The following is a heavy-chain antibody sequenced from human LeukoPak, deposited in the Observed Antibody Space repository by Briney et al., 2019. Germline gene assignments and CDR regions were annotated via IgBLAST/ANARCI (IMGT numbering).Heavy chain of an antibody. V-gene: IGHV3-21*01. D-gene: IGHD2-8*01. Sequence: GGSLRLSCAASGFTFSSYSRNWVRQAPGKGLEWVSSISSSDNYAYYADSVKGRFTTSRDNAKNSLYLQMNSLRAEDTAVYYCARDAKGYCANGVCADWGQGTLVIVSS. CDR1: GFTFSSYS. J-gene: IGHJ4*02. CDR2: ISSSDNYA. CDR3: ARDAKGYCANGVCAD.